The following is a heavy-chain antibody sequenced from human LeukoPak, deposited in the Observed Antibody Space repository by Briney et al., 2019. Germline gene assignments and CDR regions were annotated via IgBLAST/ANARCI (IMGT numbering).Heavy chain of an antibody. CDR3: ARSYSSSWYDSYFQH. CDR1: GFTFSRYA. CDR2: ISYDGGSK. V-gene: IGHV3-30*04. Sequence: GGSLRLSCAASGFTFSRYAVHWVRQAPGKGLEWVAIISYDGGSKYYADSVKGRFTISRDNSKSTLYLQMNSLRAEDTALYYCARSYSSSWYDSYFQHWGQGTLVIVSS. D-gene: IGHD6-13*01. J-gene: IGHJ1*01.